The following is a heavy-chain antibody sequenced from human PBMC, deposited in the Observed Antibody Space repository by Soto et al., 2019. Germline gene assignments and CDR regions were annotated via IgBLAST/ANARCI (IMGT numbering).Heavy chain of an antibody. CDR2: IYPGDSDT. CDR1: GYSFNMYW. D-gene: IGHD3-16*02. Sequence: PGESLKISCKGSGYSFNMYWIAWVRQMPGQGLEWMGIIYPGDSDTTYSSTFQGQATISADKTVSTVYLQLSSLKASDTAMYYCARQQRYMATIINDAFDIWGQGTMVTVSS. CDR3: ARQQRYMATIINDAFDI. V-gene: IGHV5-51*01. J-gene: IGHJ3*02.